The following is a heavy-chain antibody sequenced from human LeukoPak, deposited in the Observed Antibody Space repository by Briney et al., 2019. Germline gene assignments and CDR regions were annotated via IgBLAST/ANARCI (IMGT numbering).Heavy chain of an antibody. D-gene: IGHD3-16*01. V-gene: IGHV3-53*01. Sequence: PGGSLRLSCAASGFIFSSYAMSWVRQAPGKGLEWVSILYSAGSTYYADSVRGRFTISRDSSKNTVCLQMNSLRVEDTAVYYCASGGMGARKYYSDPFHYWGQGTLVTVSS. CDR1: GFIFSSYA. J-gene: IGHJ4*02. CDR2: LYSAGST. CDR3: ASGGMGARKYYSDPFHY.